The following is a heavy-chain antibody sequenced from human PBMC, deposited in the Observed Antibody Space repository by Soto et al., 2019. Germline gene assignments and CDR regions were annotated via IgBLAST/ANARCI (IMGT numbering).Heavy chain of an antibody. V-gene: IGHV3-74*01. CDR3: TRGPRSTSTGTGAF. D-gene: IGHD1-1*01. CDR2: INDDGIST. Sequence: LRLSFAASGFTFSMYWMHWVRQVPGKGPEWVSRINDDGISTNYADSVKGRFTISRDNAKNTLYLQMNALRVEDTAVYYCTRGPRSTSTGTGAFWGQGTLVTVS. J-gene: IGHJ4*02. CDR1: GFTFSMYW.